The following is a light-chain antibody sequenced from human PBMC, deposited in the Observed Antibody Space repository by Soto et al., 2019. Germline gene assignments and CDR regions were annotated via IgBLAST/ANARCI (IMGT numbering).Light chain of an antibody. J-gene: IGKJ4*01. V-gene: IGKV1-5*03. CDR1: LTISTW. CDR2: QAS. CDR3: QQYDSYPLT. Sequence: DIQMAQSPSTLSANVGDRVSITCRASLTISTWLAWYQQKPGKAPNLLIYQASTLETGVPSRFSGSGSGTEVTLTISGLQPDDFASYYCQQYDSYPLTFGGGTKVEIK.